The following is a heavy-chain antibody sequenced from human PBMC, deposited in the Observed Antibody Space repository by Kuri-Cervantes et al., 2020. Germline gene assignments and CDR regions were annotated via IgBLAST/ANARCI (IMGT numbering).Heavy chain of an antibody. Sequence: LSLTCAASVYTFSSYAMSWVREAPGKGLEWVSAMSGSGGSTYYADSVKGRFTISRDNTTNTLYLQMNSLRAEDTSVYYCEKLGDGDYTSLEALDIWGQGTMVTVSS. CDR3: EKLGDGDYTSLEALDI. D-gene: IGHD4-17*01. J-gene: IGHJ3*02. V-gene: IGHV3-23*01. CDR2: MSGSGGST. CDR1: VYTFSSYA.